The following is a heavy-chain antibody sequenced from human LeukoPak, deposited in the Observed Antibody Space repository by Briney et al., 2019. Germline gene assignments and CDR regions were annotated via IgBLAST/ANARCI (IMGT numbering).Heavy chain of an antibody. CDR1: GLTFSSYW. V-gene: IGHV3-7*01. CDR2: IKQDGREK. J-gene: IGHJ4*02. D-gene: IGHD2-2*02. Sequence: GGSLRLSCAGSGLTFSSYWMNWVRQAPGKGLEWVANIKQDGREKHYVDSVEGRFTISRDNAKNSLYLQMNSLRAEDTAVYYCARSCSSTSCYSDYWGQGTLVTVSS. CDR3: ARSCSSTSCYSDY.